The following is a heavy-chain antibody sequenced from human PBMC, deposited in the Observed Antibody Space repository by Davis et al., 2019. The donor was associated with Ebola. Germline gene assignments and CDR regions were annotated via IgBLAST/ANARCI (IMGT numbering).Heavy chain of an antibody. CDR3: ARGDGYTKGGAFDL. CDR1: GFTFSSYS. V-gene: IGHV3-48*04. Sequence: PGGSLRLSCAASGFTFSSYSMNWVRQAPGKGPEWVSYISSSSDTIYYADSVRGRFTISRDNAKNSLYLQMNSLRAEDTAVYYCARGDGYTKGGAFDLWGQGTMVTVSS. D-gene: IGHD5-24*01. CDR2: ISSSSDTI. J-gene: IGHJ3*01.